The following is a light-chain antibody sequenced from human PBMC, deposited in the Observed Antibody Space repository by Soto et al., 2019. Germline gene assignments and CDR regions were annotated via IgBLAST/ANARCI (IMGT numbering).Light chain of an antibody. CDR3: QQYNRNPLT. V-gene: IGKV1D-16*01. Sequence: DIQMPQSPSSLSASVGDRVTITCRASQGISSWLAWYQQKPEKAPKFLSYAASSLQSGVQSRFNGSASGTDFTRAISSLQPEDSATYYCQQYNRNPLTFGGGTKVEIK. CDR1: QGISSW. J-gene: IGKJ4*01. CDR2: AAS.